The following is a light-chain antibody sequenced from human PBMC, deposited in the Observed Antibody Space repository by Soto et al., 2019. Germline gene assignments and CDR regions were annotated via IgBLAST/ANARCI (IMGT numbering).Light chain of an antibody. J-gene: IGKJ4*01. Sequence: DIVLTQSPATLSLSPGDRATLSCRASQSVRSYLSWYQQKPGQAPRLLIFDVSKRAPGIPARFSGSGSGTDFTLTISSLEPEDFAVYYCQKRVNGPTFGGGTKVEIK. CDR1: QSVRSY. CDR3: QKRVNGPT. V-gene: IGKV3-11*01. CDR2: DVS.